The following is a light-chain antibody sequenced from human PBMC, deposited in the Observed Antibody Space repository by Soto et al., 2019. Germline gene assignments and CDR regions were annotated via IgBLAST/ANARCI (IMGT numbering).Light chain of an antibody. Sequence: ALSQPRSVSGSPGQSVTISCTGTSRDVGNFNYVSWYQQYPGKAPKLMIYDVTKRPSGVPDRFSGSKSGNTASLTISGLQAEDEADYYCFSYAGSYSWVFGTGTKVTVL. J-gene: IGLJ1*01. V-gene: IGLV2-11*01. CDR3: FSYAGSYSWV. CDR1: SRDVGNFNY. CDR2: DVT.